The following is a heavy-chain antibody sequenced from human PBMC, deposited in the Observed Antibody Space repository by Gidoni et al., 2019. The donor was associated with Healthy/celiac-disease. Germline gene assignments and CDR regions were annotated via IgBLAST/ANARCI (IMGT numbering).Heavy chain of an antibody. D-gene: IGHD3-22*01. CDR3: ATGYYDSSGYYYLGAFDI. CDR2: ISGSGGST. Sequence: EVQLLESGGGLVQPGGSLRLSCAASGFTFSSYAMSWVRQAQGKGLEWVSAISGSGGSTYYADSVKGRFTISRDNSKNTLYLQMNSLRAEDTAVYYCATGYYDSSGYYYLGAFDIWGQGTMVTVSS. J-gene: IGHJ3*02. V-gene: IGHV3-23*01. CDR1: GFTFSSYA.